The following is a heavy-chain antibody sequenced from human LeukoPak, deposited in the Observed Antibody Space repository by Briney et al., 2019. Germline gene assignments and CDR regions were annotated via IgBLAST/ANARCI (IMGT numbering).Heavy chain of an antibody. V-gene: IGHV4-39*01. D-gene: IGHD6-19*01. CDR3: ARPYSSGWYPWDY. CDR1: GGSISSSSYY. Sequence: SETLSLTCTVSGGSISSSSYYWGWIRQPPGKGLEWIGSIYYSGSTYYNPSLKSRVTISVDTSKNQFSLKLSSVTAADTAVYYCARPYSSGWYPWDYWGQGTLVTVSS. CDR2: IYYSGST. J-gene: IGHJ4*02.